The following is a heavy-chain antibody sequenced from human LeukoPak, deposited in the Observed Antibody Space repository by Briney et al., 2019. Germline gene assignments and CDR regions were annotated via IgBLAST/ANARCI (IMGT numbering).Heavy chain of an antibody. CDR1: GFTFNIYG. CDR2: IRSKAYGGTT. J-gene: IGHJ4*02. V-gene: IGHV3-49*04. CDR3: TKTRGYSYGYADY. D-gene: IGHD5-18*01. Sequence: PGGSLRLSCAASGFTFNIYGMNWVRQAPGKGLEWVGFIRSKAYGGTTESAASVKGRFTISRDDSKSIAYLQMNSLKTEDTAVYYCTKTRGYSYGYADYWGQGTLVTVSS.